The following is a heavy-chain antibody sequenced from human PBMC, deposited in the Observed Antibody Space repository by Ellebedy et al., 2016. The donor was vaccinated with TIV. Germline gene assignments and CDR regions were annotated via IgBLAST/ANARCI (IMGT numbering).Heavy chain of an antibody. CDR1: GFTFSSYS. CDR2: ITSYSSTI. D-gene: IGHD3-10*01. V-gene: IGHV3-48*04. Sequence: PGGSLRLSCAASGFTFSSYSMDWVRQAPGKGLEWVSFITSYSSTIYYADSVKGRFTISRDNSKNSLYLQVNSLRTEDTAVYHCARGRHYSGSGETSTWGQGTLVTVSS. CDR3: ARGRHYSGSGETST. J-gene: IGHJ5*02.